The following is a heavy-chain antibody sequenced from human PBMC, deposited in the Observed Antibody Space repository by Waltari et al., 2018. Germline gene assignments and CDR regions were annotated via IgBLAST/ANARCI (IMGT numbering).Heavy chain of an antibody. CDR2: IYTSGST. Sequence: QVQLQESGPGLVKPSQTLSLTCTVSGGSISSGSYYWSWIRQPAGKGLEWIGRIYTSGSTNYNPSLKSRVTISVDTSKNQFSLKLSSVTAADTAVYYCARAIGAARPYYFDYWGQGTLVTVSS. V-gene: IGHV4-61*02. D-gene: IGHD6-6*01. J-gene: IGHJ4*02. CDR3: ARAIGAARPYYFDY. CDR1: GGSISSGSYY.